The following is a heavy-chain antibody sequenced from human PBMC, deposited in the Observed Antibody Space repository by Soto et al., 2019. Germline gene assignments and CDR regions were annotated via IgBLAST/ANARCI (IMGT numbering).Heavy chain of an antibody. CDR3: ARSVAVPGAHIDY. V-gene: IGHV4-59*01. J-gene: IGHJ4*02. CDR1: GGSISGSY. D-gene: IGHD6-19*01. CDR2: VYYTGST. Sequence: LSLTCSVSGGSISGSYCSWIRQSPGKGLEWLGYVYYTGSTNYSPSLRSRVSISVDTSKNEFSLRLSSVTAADTAVYFCARSVAVPGAHIDYWGQGTQVTVSS.